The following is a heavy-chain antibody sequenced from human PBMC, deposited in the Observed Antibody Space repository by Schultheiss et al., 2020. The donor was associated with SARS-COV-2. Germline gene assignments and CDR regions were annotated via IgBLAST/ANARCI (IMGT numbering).Heavy chain of an antibody. CDR1: GFSLSTSGVG. J-gene: IGHJ6*03. CDR3: ARIIAARPASYYYYYMDV. D-gene: IGHD6-6*01. Sequence: SGPTLVKPTQTLTLTCTFSGFSLSTSGVGVGWIRQPPGKALEWLALIYWNDDKRYSPSLKSRLTITKDTSKNQVVLTMTNMDPVDTATYYCARIIAARPASYYYYYMDVWGKGTTVTVSS. CDR2: IYWNDDK. V-gene: IGHV2-5*01.